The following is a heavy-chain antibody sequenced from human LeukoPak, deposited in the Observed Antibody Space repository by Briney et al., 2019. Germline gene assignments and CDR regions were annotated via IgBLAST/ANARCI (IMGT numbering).Heavy chain of an antibody. CDR1: GGSISSSSYY. J-gene: IGHJ4*02. CDR2: IYYSGST. CDR3: ARHDGIAAPHDY. V-gene: IGHV4-39*01. Sequence: NPSETLSLTCTVSGGSISSSSYYWGWIRQPPGKGLEWIGSIYYSGSTCYNPSLKSRVTVSVDTSKNQFSLKLRSVTASDTAVYYCARHDGIAAPHDYWGQGTLVTVSS. D-gene: IGHD6-13*01.